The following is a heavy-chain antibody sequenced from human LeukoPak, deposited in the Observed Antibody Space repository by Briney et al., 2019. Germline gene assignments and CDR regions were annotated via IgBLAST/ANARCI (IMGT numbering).Heavy chain of an antibody. J-gene: IGHJ1*01. CDR3: ARDWPTVIADL. CDR2: IRADNGDT. V-gene: IGHV1-18*04. CDR1: GYKFLSHG. D-gene: IGHD4-11*01. Sequence: GASVKVSCKTSGYKFLSHGISWVRQAPGQGLEWLGWIRADNGDTRFAQRFQGRFTMTTDTSTSTAHMELRSLRSDDTAVYYCARDWPTVIADLWGQGTLVTVSS.